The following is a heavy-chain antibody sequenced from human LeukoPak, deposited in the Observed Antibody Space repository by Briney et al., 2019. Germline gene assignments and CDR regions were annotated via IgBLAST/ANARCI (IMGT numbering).Heavy chain of an antibody. CDR2: ISGSGGST. J-gene: IGHJ6*03. V-gene: IGHV3-23*01. CDR1: EFTFTSYA. D-gene: IGHD1-26*01. Sequence: PGGSLKLSCKASEFTFTSYAMRWVRQAPGKGLEWISAISGSGGSTYYADSVKGRFTISRDNSKNTLYLQMNSLRAEDTAVYYCANSGGATTDYYYYYMDVWGKGTTVTISS. CDR3: ANSGGATTDYYYYYMDV.